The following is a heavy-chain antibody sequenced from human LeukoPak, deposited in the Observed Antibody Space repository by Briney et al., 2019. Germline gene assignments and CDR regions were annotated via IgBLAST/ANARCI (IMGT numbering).Heavy chain of an antibody. J-gene: IGHJ6*03. CDR2: ISSSSSYI. CDR3: ARDWMVRGVTTNYYYYMDV. D-gene: IGHD3-10*01. Sequence: GGSLRLSCAASGFTFSSYSMNWVRQAPGKGLEWVSSISSSSSYIYYADSVKGRFTISRDNAKNSLYLQMNSLRAEDTAVYYCARDWMVRGVTTNYYYYMDVWGKGTTVTVSS. CDR1: GFTFSSYS. V-gene: IGHV3-21*01.